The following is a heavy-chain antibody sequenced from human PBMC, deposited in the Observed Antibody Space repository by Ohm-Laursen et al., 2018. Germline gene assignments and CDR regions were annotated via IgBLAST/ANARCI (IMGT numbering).Heavy chain of an antibody. CDR2: IGSGYTP. CDR3: AREGGYDSPGNYYGMDV. Sequence: SLRLSCAAPGFTFSNAWMSWVRQAPEKGLEWVSYIGSGYTPHYADSVKGRFTISRDNAKNSLYLQMTSLTAEDTAVYYCAREGGYDSPGNYYGMDVWGQGTTVTVSS. J-gene: IGHJ6*02. D-gene: IGHD5-12*01. V-gene: IGHV3-69-1*02. CDR1: GFTFSNAW.